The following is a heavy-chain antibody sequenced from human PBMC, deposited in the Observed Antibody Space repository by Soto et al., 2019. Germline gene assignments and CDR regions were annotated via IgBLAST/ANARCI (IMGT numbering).Heavy chain of an antibody. CDR1: GFSFKYYA. V-gene: IGHV3-23*01. Sequence: GGSLTLSCEAFGFSFKYYAMSWVRQAPGKGLEWVSVISGGGADTNYADSVKGRFTVSRDNSKNTLFLQMMSLRVEETAVYYCAKQHVIDVICYSNYYGLYACGQGATVTVSS. CDR3: AKQHVIDVICYSNYYGLYA. D-gene: IGHD3-10*01. J-gene: IGHJ6*02. CDR2: ISGGGADT.